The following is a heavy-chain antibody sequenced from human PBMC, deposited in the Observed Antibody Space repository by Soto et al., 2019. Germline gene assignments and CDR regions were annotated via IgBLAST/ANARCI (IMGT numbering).Heavy chain of an antibody. Sequence: QVQLVESGGGVVQPGRSLRLSCEASGINFTIYAMHWVRQAPGKGLEWVAVISYDEVNKYYADSVRGRFTISRDNSKNTLFLQMNSLRPEDTAVYYCVRSTVWSRFDYWGQGTLVTVSA. J-gene: IGHJ4*02. CDR3: VRSTVWSRFDY. D-gene: IGHD6-19*01. CDR2: ISYDEVNK. V-gene: IGHV3-30-3*01. CDR1: GINFTIYA.